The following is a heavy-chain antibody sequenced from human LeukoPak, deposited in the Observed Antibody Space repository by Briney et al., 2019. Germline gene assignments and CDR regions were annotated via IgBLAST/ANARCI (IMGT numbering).Heavy chain of an antibody. Sequence: PGGSLRLSCAASGFTLSTFGMHWVRQAPGKGLEWVAVISYDGSNKHYADSVKGRVTISRDNSKNTLHLQMNSLRAEDTAVYYCAKDLRRGIVVVPAAIRPLDYWGQGTLVTVSS. J-gene: IGHJ4*02. CDR2: ISYDGSNK. CDR1: GFTLSTFG. D-gene: IGHD2-2*02. CDR3: AKDLRRGIVVVPAAIRPLDY. V-gene: IGHV3-30*18.